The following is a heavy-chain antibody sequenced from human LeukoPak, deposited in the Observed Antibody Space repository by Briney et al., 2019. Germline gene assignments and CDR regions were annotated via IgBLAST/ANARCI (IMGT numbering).Heavy chain of an antibody. CDR3: ARRAATTGIIDY. J-gene: IGHJ4*02. CDR1: GFTFSSYA. V-gene: IGHV3-23*01. D-gene: IGHD5-12*01. Sequence: GGSLRLSCAASGFTFSSYAMSWVRQAPGKGLGVGSALSGSGVSAYYADFVKGQFPVSRDNSKNMLYLQMNSLRAEDTALYYCARRAATTGIIDYWGQGTLVTVSS. CDR2: LSGSGVSA.